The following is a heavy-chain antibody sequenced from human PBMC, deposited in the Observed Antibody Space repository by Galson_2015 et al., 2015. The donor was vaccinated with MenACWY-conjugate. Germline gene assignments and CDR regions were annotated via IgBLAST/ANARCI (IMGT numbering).Heavy chain of an antibody. CDR3: AKGGLWYSSGWYSNYYYYGMDV. V-gene: IGHV3-30*18. CDR2: ISYEGSNK. D-gene: IGHD6-19*01. J-gene: IGHJ6*02. Sequence: SLRLSCAASGFTFSSYGMHWVRQAPGKGLEWVAVISYEGSNKYYADSVKGRFTISRDNSKNTLYLQMNSLRAEDTAVYYCAKGGLWYSSGWYSNYYYYGMDVWGQGTTVTVSS. CDR1: GFTFSSYG.